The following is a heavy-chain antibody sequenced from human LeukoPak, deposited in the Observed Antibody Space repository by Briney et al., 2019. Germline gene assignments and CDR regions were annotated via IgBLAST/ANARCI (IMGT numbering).Heavy chain of an antibody. CDR3: ARDELGYCSGGSCYHDY. CDR1: GGTFSSYT. V-gene: IGHV1-69*16. CDR2: IIPILGIA. J-gene: IGHJ4*02. Sequence: GSSVKVSCKASGGTFSSYTISWVRQAPGQGLEWMGRIIPILGIANYAQKSQGRVTITTDESTSTAYMELSSLRSEDTAVYYCARDELGYCSGGSCYHDYWGQGTLVTVSS. D-gene: IGHD2-15*01.